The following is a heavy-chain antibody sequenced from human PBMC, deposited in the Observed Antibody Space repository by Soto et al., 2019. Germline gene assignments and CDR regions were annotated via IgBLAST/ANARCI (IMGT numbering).Heavy chain of an antibody. CDR2: IIPIFGTA. V-gene: IGHV1-69*06. D-gene: IGHD5-18*01. CDR3: ARGRDTAMVRGAFDI. CDR1: GGTFSIYA. J-gene: IGHJ3*02. Sequence: SVQVSCQASGGTFSIYAINWVLQSPVQGLDGMGGIIPIFGTANYAQKFQGRVTITADKSTSTAYMELSSLRSEDTAVYYCARGRDTAMVRGAFDIWGQGTMVTVSS.